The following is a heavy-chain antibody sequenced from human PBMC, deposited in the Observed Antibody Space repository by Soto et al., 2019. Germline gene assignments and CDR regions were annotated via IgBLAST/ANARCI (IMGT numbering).Heavy chain of an antibody. CDR1: GFTFSNYT. Sequence: EVQLLESGGGLVKPGGSLRLSCAASGFTFSNYTLNWVRQAPGQGLEWVSSISYSGRYSYYADSLKSRVTVSSDNATKSLDLQINNLRAEDTAVYYCARDMGGIAAAGYFDSWGKGTLFIFSS. D-gene: IGHD6-13*01. J-gene: IGHJ4*02. CDR3: ARDMGGIAAAGYFDS. V-gene: IGHV3-21*02. CDR2: ISYSGRYS.